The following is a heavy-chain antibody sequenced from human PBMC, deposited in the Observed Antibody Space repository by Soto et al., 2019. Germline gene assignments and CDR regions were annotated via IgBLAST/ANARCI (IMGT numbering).Heavy chain of an antibody. D-gene: IGHD6-13*01. J-gene: IGHJ6*02. CDR3: ARRYSSSLDV. CDR2: IYYSGST. Sequence: QVQLQESGPGLAKPSETLSLTCTVSGGSIRSYYWSWIRQPPGKGLEWIGYIYYSGSTNYNPSLKSRVTISVDTSKNQFSLKLSSVTAADTAVYYCARRYSSSLDVWGQGTTVTVSS. CDR1: GGSIRSYY. V-gene: IGHV4-59*08.